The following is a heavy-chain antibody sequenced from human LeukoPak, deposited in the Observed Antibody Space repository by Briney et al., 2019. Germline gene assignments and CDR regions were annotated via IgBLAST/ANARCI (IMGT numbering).Heavy chain of an antibody. J-gene: IGHJ3*02. Sequence: GGSPRLSCAASGFTFSSYSMNWVRQAPGKGLEWVSSISSSSSYIYYADSVKGRFTISRDNAKNSLYLQMNSLRAEDTAVYYCARWYQQWLVKGFDAFDIWGQGTMVTVSS. CDR3: ARWYQQWLVKGFDAFDI. D-gene: IGHD6-19*01. V-gene: IGHV3-21*01. CDR1: GFTFSSYS. CDR2: ISSSSSYI.